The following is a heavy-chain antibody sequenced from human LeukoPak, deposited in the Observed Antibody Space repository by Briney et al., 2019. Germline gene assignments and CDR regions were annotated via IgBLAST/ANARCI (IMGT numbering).Heavy chain of an antibody. CDR1: GGSISSYY. CDR2: IYNSGST. D-gene: IGHD5-24*01. Sequence: PSETLSLTCTVSGGSISSYYWSWIRQPPGKGLEWIGYIYNSGSTNHNPSLRSRVTISADTSKNQFSLKLSSVTAADTAVYYCAKSWRPRRWPDSFDPWGQGTLVTVSS. J-gene: IGHJ5*02. V-gene: IGHV4-59*01. CDR3: AKSWRPRRWPDSFDP.